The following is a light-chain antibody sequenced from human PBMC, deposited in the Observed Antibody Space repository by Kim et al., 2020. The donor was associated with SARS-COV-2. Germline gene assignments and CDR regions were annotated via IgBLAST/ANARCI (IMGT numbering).Light chain of an antibody. V-gene: IGKV1-27*01. Sequence: INTYLAWYQQKPGKLPTLLIYGASTLQSGAPSRFSGSGSGTDFTLSISSLQSEDVATYYCQKYDNGIRTFGPGTKVDIK. J-gene: IGKJ1*01. CDR2: GAS. CDR3: QKYDNGIRT. CDR1: INTY.